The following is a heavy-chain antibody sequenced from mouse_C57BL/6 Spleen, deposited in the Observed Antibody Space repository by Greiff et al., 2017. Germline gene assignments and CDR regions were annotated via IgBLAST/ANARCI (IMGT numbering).Heavy chain of an antibody. J-gene: IGHJ2*01. V-gene: IGHV1-72*01. CDR1: GYTFTSYW. Sequence: VQLQQSGAELVKPGASVKLSCKASGYTFTSYWMHWVKQRPGRGLEWIGGIDPNSGGTKYNEKFKSKATLTVDKPSSTAYMQLSSLTSEDSAVYCGARDYYGSSPFYFDYWGQGTTLTVSS. CDR2: IDPNSGGT. CDR3: ARDYYGSSPFYFDY. D-gene: IGHD1-1*01.